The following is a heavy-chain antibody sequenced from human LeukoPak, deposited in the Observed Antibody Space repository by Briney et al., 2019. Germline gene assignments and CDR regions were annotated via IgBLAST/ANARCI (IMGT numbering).Heavy chain of an antibody. CDR1: GGTFSSYA. CDR3: ARDGGDWNDENFDY. Sequence: ASVKVSCKASGGTFSSYAISWVRQAPGQGLEWMGGIIPIFGTAIYAQKFQGRVTITADESTSTAYMELSSLRSEDTAVYYCARDGGDWNDENFDYWGQGTLVTVSS. J-gene: IGHJ4*02. D-gene: IGHD1-1*01. CDR2: IIPIFGTA. V-gene: IGHV1-69*01.